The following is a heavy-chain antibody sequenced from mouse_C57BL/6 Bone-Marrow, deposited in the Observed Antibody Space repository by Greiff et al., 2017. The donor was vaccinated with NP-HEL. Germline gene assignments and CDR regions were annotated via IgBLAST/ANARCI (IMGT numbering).Heavy chain of an antibody. V-gene: IGHV15-2*01. CDR1: DSDVFPIAY. CDR3: ARGDGTGVEYFDV. Sequence: QVQLQQSGSELRSPGSSVKLSCKDFDSDVFPIAYMRWVRQKPGHGVEWIGGILPSIGRTIYGEKFEDKATLEADTLSNTAYLELNSLTSEDSAIYDCARGDGTGVEYFDVWGTGTTVTVSS. D-gene: IGHD1-1*01. J-gene: IGHJ1*03. CDR2: ILPSIGRT.